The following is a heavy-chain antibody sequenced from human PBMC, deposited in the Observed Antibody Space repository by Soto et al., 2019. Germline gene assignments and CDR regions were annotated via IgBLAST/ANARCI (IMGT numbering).Heavy chain of an antibody. CDR1: GFTFSDYP. CDR3: ARGPMVRGSYHFDY. J-gene: IGHJ4*02. D-gene: IGHD3-10*01. CDR2: ISCDGSYK. V-gene: IGHV3-30-3*01. Sequence: QVHLVESGGGVVQPGRSLRLSCAASGFTFSDYPMHWVRQAPGKGLEWVALISCDGSYKDHADSVRGRFTISTDNSKNTVYLQMNSLSPDDTAVYYCARGPMVRGSYHFDYWGQGALVTVSS.